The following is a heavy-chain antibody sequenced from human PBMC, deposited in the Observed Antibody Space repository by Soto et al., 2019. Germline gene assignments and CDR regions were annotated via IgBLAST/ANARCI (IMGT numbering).Heavy chain of an antibody. J-gene: IGHJ4*02. CDR1: GGSISSSHW. D-gene: IGHD3-16*01. V-gene: IGHV4-4*02. Sequence: QVQLQESGPGLVKPSGTLSLSCAVSGGSISSSHWWTWVRQPPGKGLEWIGEIYHSGSTNYNPSLKRRVTISVDTSRNQFPLNLSSGAAADPAVYYCASSGGGEDYWGQGILVTVSS. CDR2: IYHSGST. CDR3: ASSGGGEDY.